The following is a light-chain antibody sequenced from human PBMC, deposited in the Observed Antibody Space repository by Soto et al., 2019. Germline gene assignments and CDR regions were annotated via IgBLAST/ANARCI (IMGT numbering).Light chain of an antibody. CDR2: DAS. CDR3: QQYGSSPQT. V-gene: IGKV3D-20*01. CDR1: QSVSSSS. Sequence: EIVLTQSPATLSLSPGERATLSCGASQSVSSSSLAWYQQKPGLAPRLLIYDASYRATGIPDRCSGSGSGTDFTLTISRLEPEDFAVYCCQQYGSSPQTFGQGTKLEIK. J-gene: IGKJ2*01.